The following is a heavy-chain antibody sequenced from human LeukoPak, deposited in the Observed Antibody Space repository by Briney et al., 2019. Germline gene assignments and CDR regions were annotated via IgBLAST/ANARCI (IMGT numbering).Heavy chain of an antibody. D-gene: IGHD6-13*01. CDR3: ARGWYGDAFDI. CDR2: ISSSSSYI. V-gene: IGHV3-21*01. Sequence: PGGSLRLSCAASGFTFSSYAMSWVRQAPGKGLEWVSSISSSSSYIYYADSVKGRFTISRDNAKNSLYLQMNSLRAEDTAVYYCARGWYGDAFDIWGQGTMVTVSS. CDR1: GFTFSSYA. J-gene: IGHJ3*02.